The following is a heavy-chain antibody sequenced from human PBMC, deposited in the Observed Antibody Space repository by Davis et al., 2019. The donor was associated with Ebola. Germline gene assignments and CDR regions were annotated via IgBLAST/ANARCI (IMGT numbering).Heavy chain of an antibody. J-gene: IGHJ4*02. CDR2: INPSGGST. CDR1: GYTFTGYY. CDR3: ARDQKGGDFITVAGSFDY. V-gene: IGHV1-46*01. D-gene: IGHD6-19*01. Sequence: AASVKVSCKASGYTFTGYYMHWVRQAPGQGLEWMGIINPSGGSTSYAQKFQGRVTMSRDTSTSTVYMELSSLRSEDTAVYYCARDQKGGDFITVAGSFDYWGQGTLVTVSS.